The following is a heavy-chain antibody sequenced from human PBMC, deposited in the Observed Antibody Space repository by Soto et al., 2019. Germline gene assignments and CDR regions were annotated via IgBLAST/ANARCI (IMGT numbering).Heavy chain of an antibody. J-gene: IGHJ4*02. Sequence: QVQLQESGPGLVKPSGTLSLTCAVSGGSISSSNWWSWVRQPPGKGLEWIGEIYHSGSTNYNPSLKSRVTISVDKSKYQFSLKLSSVTAADTAVYYCARGAGGDYVWGSYRPYYFDYWGQGTLVTVSS. CDR2: IYHSGST. CDR1: GGSISSSNW. D-gene: IGHD3-16*02. CDR3: ARGAGGDYVWGSYRPYYFDY. V-gene: IGHV4-4*02.